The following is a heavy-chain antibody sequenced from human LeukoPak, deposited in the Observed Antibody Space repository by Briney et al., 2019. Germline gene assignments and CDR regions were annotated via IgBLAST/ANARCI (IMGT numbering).Heavy chain of an antibody. CDR3: VRGVGFGELENDMDV. V-gene: IGHV4-34*01. CDR2: ISLSGST. CDR1: GGSFSDYY. J-gene: IGHJ6*02. D-gene: IGHD3-10*01. Sequence: SETLSLTCAIYGGSFSDYYLYWIRQPPGKGLEWVGAISLSGSTNYNPSLKSRFTISEDTSKNQFSLKLSSVTAADTAVYYCVRGVGFGELENDMDVWIQGTTVTV.